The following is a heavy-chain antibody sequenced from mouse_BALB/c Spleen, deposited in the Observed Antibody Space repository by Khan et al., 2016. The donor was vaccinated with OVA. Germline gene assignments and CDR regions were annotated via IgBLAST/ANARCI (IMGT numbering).Heavy chain of an antibody. Sequence: QVQLQQSGAELVKPGASVNLSCKASGYTFTSYWMHWVKQRPGQGLDWIGSINPSDGRTHYNERFRNKATLTVDKSSNKDYMHVSSLTSEDSAGYYCARGGYGSLAYWVQGTLVTVSA. D-gene: IGHD2-10*02. CDR1: GYTFTSYW. CDR2: INPSDGRT. V-gene: IGHV1S81*02. J-gene: IGHJ3*01. CDR3: ARGGYGSLAY.